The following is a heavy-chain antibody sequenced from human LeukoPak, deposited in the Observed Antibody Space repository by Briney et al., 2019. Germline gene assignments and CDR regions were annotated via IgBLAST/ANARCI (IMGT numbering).Heavy chain of an antibody. D-gene: IGHD3-10*01. CDR3: ARGGNGSGSYYKMGVYDY. CDR2: IYHSGST. V-gene: IGHV4-38-2*02. Sequence: SETLSLTCTVSGYSISSGYYWGWIRQPPGKGLEWIGSIYHSGSTYYNPSLKSRVTISVDTSKNQFSLKLSSVTAADTAVYYCARGGNGSGSYYKMGVYDYWGQGTLVTVSS. J-gene: IGHJ4*02. CDR1: GYSISSGYY.